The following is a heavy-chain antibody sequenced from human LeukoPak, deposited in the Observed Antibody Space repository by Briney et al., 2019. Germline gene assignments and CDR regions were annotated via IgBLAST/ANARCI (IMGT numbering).Heavy chain of an antibody. D-gene: IGHD3-10*01. J-gene: IGHJ3*02. CDR3: ASLLHYYGVNAFDI. CDR1: AFTVSINY. Sequence: GGSLRLSCAASAFTVSINYMSWVRQAPGKGLEWVSVIYSGGSTYYADSVKGRFTISRDNSKNTLYLQMNSLRAEDTAVYYCASLLHYYGVNAFDIWGQGTMVTVSS. V-gene: IGHV3-53*01. CDR2: IYSGGST.